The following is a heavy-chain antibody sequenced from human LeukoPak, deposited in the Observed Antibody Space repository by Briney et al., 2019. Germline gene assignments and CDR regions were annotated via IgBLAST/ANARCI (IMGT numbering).Heavy chain of an antibody. V-gene: IGHV3-7*01. CDR3: ATLYSSGRSHYDYGMDV. CDR2: IKQDGSEK. D-gene: IGHD6-19*01. CDR1: GFTFSSYW. Sequence: PGGSLRLSCAASGFTFSSYWMSWVRQAPGKGLEWVANIKQDGSEKYYVDSVKGRFTISRDNAKNSLDLQMNSLRAEDTAVYYCATLYSSGRSHYDYGMDVWGQGTTVTVSS. J-gene: IGHJ6*02.